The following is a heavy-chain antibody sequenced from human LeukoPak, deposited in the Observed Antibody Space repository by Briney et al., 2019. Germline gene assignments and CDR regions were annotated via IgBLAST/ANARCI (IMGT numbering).Heavy chain of an antibody. J-gene: IGHJ4*02. CDR1: GFTFLNYA. Sequence: PGGSLRLSCTASGFTFLNYAMSWVRQAPGQGLEWVSGVSGSGVNRFYSDSVKGRFTISRDNSKDTVYLEMNRLRAGDTALYYCAKSTERLPSQIDYWGKGTLVTVSS. CDR2: VSGSGVNR. D-gene: IGHD1-1*01. CDR3: AKSTERLPSQIDY. V-gene: IGHV3-23*01.